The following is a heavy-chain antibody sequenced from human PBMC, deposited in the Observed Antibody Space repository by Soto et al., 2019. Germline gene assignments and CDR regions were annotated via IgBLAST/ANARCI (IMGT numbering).Heavy chain of an antibody. J-gene: IGHJ3*02. D-gene: IGHD2-15*01. CDR3: AREGVVAFDI. Sequence: PSETQSLTCPVSGCSISSYYWSWIRQPPGKGLEWIGYIYYSGSTNYNPSLKSRVTISVDTSKNQFSLKLSSVTAADTAVYYCAREGVVAFDIWGQGTMVTVSS. CDR2: IYYSGST. CDR1: GCSISSYY. V-gene: IGHV4-59*01.